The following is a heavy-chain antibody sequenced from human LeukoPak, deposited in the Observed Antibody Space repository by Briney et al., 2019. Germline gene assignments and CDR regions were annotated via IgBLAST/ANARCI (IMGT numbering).Heavy chain of an antibody. Sequence: GGSLRLSCAASGFTVSSNYMSWVRQAPGKGLEWVSVIYSGGSTYYADSVKGRFTISRDNSKNTLYLQMNSLRADDTAVYYCARGAPPYSDFWSGYCTYWGQGTLVTVSS. J-gene: IGHJ4*02. CDR1: GFTVSSNY. CDR3: ARGAPPYSDFWSGYCTY. CDR2: IYSGGST. V-gene: IGHV3-53*01. D-gene: IGHD3-3*01.